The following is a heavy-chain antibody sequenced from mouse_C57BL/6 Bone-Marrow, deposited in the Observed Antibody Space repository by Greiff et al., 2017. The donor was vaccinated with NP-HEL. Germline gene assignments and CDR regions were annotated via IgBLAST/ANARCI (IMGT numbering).Heavy chain of an antibody. CDR3: LDYYGSSYGAY. J-gene: IGHJ3*01. V-gene: IGHV1-81*01. D-gene: IGHD1-1*01. CDR1: GYTFTSYG. CDR2: IYPRSGNT. Sequence: QVQLQQSGAELARPGASVKLSCKASGYTFTSYGISWVKQRTGQGLEWIGEIYPRSGNTYYNEKFKGKATLTAGKSSSTAYMELRSLTSEDSAVYFCLDYYGSSYGAYWGQGTLVTVSA.